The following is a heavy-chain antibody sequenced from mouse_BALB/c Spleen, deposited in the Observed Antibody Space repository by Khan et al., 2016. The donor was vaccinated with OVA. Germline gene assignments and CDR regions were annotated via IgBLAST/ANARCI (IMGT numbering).Heavy chain of an antibody. CDR1: GYIFTDYL. J-gene: IGHJ3*01. CDR3: TRAGYGAFAF. Sequence: VQLQQSGTVLARPGTSVRMSCKASGYIFTDYLMHWVKQRPGQGLERIGSIYPGNNDTNYNQKFKDKAKLTSVPSASTAYMDFSSLTNEDSAVFYCTRAGYGAFAFWGQGTLVTVSA. D-gene: IGHD1-1*01. CDR2: IYPGNNDT. V-gene: IGHV1-5*01.